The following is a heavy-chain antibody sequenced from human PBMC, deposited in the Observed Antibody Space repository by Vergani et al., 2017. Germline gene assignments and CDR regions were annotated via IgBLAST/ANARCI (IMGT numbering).Heavy chain of an antibody. CDR1: GFTFSSYS. Sequence: EVQLVESGGGLVKPGGSLRLSCAASGFTFSSYSMNWVRQAPGKGLEWVSSISSSSSYIYYADSVKGRFTISRDNAKNSLYLQMNSLRAEDTAVYYCASCNWGSDDWYFDLWGRGTLVTVSS. D-gene: IGHD7-27*01. J-gene: IGHJ2*01. CDR2: ISSSSSYI. V-gene: IGHV3-21*01. CDR3: ASCNWGSDDWYFDL.